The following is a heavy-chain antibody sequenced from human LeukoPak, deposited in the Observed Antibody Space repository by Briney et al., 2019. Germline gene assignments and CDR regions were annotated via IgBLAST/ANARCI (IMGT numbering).Heavy chain of an antibody. D-gene: IGHD3-22*01. CDR3: ARDVRSGYYYADY. V-gene: IGHV4-4*02. CDR1: GGSISSSNW. J-gene: IGHJ4*02. Sequence: SETLSLTCAVSGGSISSSNWWSWVRQPPGKGLEWIGSIYYSGSTYYNPSLKSRVTISVDTSKNQFSLKLSSVTAADTAVYYCARDVRSGYYYADYWGQGTLVTVSS. CDR2: IYYSGST.